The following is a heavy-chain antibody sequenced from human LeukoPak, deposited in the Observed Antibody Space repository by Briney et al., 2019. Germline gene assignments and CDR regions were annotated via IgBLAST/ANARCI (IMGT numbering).Heavy chain of an antibody. D-gene: IGHD3-3*01. CDR1: GGSISSYY. CDR2: IYYSGST. Sequence: SETLSLTCTVSGGSISSYYWSWIRQPPGKGLEWIGYIYYSGSTNYNPSLKSRVTISVDTSKNQFSLKLSSVTAADTAVYYCDAEGLRYDFWSGYYPNYYYYGMDVWGQGTTVTVSS. V-gene: IGHV4-59*08. CDR3: DAEGLRYDFWSGYYPNYYYYGMDV. J-gene: IGHJ6*02.